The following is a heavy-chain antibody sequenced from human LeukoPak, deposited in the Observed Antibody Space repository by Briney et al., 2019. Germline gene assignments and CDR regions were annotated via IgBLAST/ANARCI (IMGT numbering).Heavy chain of an antibody. J-gene: IGHJ4*02. CDR3: ARRNWGSSRIDY. CDR1: GASISSSSYY. V-gene: IGHV4-39*01. CDR2: MFYSGGT. Sequence: PSETLSLTCTVSGASISSSSYYWGWIRQPPGKGLELIGCMFYSGGTYYNPSLKSRVTISADTSKNQFSLKLSSVTAADTAVYYCARRNWGSSRIDYWGQGTLVTVSS. D-gene: IGHD3-16*01.